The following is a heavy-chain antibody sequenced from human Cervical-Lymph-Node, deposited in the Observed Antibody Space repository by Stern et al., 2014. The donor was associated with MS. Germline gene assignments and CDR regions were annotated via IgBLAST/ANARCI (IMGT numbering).Heavy chain of an antibody. CDR1: GGSFSGYFSGYY. V-gene: IGHV4-34*01. CDR2: INHSGNT. D-gene: IGHD3-10*01. CDR3: ARAMVRGGIDP. Sequence: QEQLQQWGAGLLKPSETLSLTCAVYGGSFSGYFSGYYWTWIRKRPGKGLEWIGEINHSGNTNYNPSLKSRVTLSVDTSKKQLCMKLNSVPAADTAVYYCARAMVRGGIDPWGQGTLVTVSS. J-gene: IGHJ5*02.